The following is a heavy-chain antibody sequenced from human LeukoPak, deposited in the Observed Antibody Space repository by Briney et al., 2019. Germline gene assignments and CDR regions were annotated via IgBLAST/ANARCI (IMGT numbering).Heavy chain of an antibody. D-gene: IGHD2/OR15-2a*01. Sequence: RGSLRLSCAASGLTLSDCYMSWIRQAPGKGLECVAYIYPGGGVIYYADSVKGRFTIFRDNTKNSLYLQMSSLRAEDTAIYYCARDYHNKGHDYWGPGTLVTVSS. CDR3: ARDYHNKGHDY. CDR1: GLTLSDCY. V-gene: IGHV3-11*01. CDR2: IYPGGGVI. J-gene: IGHJ4*02.